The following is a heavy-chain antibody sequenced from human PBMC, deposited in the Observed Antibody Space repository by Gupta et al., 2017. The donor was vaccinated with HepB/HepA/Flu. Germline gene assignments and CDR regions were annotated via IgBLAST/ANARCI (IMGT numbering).Heavy chain of an antibody. CDR1: GVTFRSAA. J-gene: IGHJ4*01. CDR3: AKEAWNLFDY. Sequence: VKLLESGGGLVQPGGSLRLSCAASGVTFRSAAMSWLRQAPGKGLEWVSAISVSGVSTDDADSVKGRFTISRDNSKNTLYLKMIRLRAEDTAVYDGAKEAWNLFDYGGHVTMVTVYS. CDR2: ISVSGVST. D-gene: IGHD1-1*01. V-gene: IGHV3-23*01.